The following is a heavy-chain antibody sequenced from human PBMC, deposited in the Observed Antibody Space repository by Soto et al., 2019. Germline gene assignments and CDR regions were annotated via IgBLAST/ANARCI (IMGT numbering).Heavy chain of an antibody. Sequence: ASEKVSCKASGYTFTGYYMHWVRQAPGQGLEWMGWINPNSGGTNYAQKFQDRVTMTRDTSISTAYMELSRVRSDDTAVYYCARDASETCRSSNNKDYWGRVPTVTISS. CDR3: ARDASETCRSSNNKDY. V-gene: IGHV1-2*02. CDR2: INPNSGGT. D-gene: IGHD1-1*01. CDR1: GYTFTGYY. J-gene: IGHJ4*02.